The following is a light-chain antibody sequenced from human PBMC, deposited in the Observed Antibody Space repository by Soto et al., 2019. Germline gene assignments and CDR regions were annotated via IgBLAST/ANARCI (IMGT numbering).Light chain of an antibody. CDR2: DAS. Sequence: DIQMTQSPSSLSTSVGDKVTITCQASQDFSNYLNWYQQKPGKDPKLLSYDASNMETGDPSGFSRSGSGTDFTITISSLQPEDVSTYYCQQYDNLRLTFGGGTKVEIK. CDR3: QQYDNLRLT. V-gene: IGKV1-33*01. CDR1: QDFSNY. J-gene: IGKJ4*01.